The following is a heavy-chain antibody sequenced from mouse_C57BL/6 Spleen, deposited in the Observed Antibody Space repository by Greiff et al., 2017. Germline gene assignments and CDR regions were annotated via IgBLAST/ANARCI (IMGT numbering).Heavy chain of an antibody. CDR1: GFTFTDYY. V-gene: IGHV1-36*01. CDR3: ASVLLRSYYFDY. J-gene: IGHJ2*01. CDR2: VYPYNGGT. D-gene: IGHD1-1*01. Sequence: VMPGPSVKISCKASGFTFTDYYMHWVKQSHGKSLEWIGLVYPYNGGTSYNQKFKGKATLTVDTSSSTAYMELNSLTSEDSAVYYCASVLLRSYYFDYWGQGTTLTVSS.